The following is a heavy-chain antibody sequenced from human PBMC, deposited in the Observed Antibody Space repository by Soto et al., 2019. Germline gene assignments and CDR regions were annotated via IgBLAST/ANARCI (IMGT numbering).Heavy chain of an antibody. J-gene: IGHJ4*02. Sequence: ASVKVSCKASGYTFTSYGISWVRQAPGQGLEWMGWTSAYNGNTNYAQKLQGRVTMTTDTSTSTAYMELRSLRSDDTAVYYCARDLKTCSGPPFDYWGQGTLVTVSS. CDR3: ARDLKTCSGPPFDY. CDR2: TSAYNGNT. D-gene: IGHD2-15*01. V-gene: IGHV1-18*01. CDR1: GYTFTSYG.